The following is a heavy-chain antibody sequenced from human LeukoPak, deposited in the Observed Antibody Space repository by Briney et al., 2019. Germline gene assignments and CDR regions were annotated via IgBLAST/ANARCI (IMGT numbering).Heavy chain of an antibody. Sequence: ASVKASCKAPGYTFTGYYMHWVRQAPGQGLEWMGWINPNSGGTNYAQKFQGRVTMTRDTSISTAYMELSRLRSDDTAVYYCARGGGDGDYRYYYYMDVWGKGTTVTVSS. V-gene: IGHV1-2*02. CDR2: INPNSGGT. J-gene: IGHJ6*03. CDR1: GYTFTGYY. D-gene: IGHD4-17*01. CDR3: ARGGGDGDYRYYYYMDV.